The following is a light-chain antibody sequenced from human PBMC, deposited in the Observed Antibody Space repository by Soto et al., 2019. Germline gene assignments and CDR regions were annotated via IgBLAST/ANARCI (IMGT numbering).Light chain of an antibody. CDR2: DVI. CDR1: SSDVGDYNY. Sequence: QSVLTQPPSASGSPGQSVTISCTGTSSDVGDYNYVSWYQQHPGKAPKLMIYDVIKRPSGVPDRFSGSKSGNTASLTVSGLQAEDEADYYCSSYAGSNNWVFGGGTKVTVL. CDR3: SSYAGSNNWV. V-gene: IGLV2-8*01. J-gene: IGLJ3*02.